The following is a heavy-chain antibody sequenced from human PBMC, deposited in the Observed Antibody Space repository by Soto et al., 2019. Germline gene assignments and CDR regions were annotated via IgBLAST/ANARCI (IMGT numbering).Heavy chain of an antibody. CDR2: IIPIFGTA. CDR1: GGTFSSYA. V-gene: IGHV1-69*01. J-gene: IGHJ6*02. CDR3: ARDRFTMVRGVIPDYYYYGMDV. Sequence: QVQLVQSGAEVKKPGSSVKVSCKASGGTFSSYAISWVRQAPGQGLEWMGGIIPIFGTANYAQKFQGRVTITADQSTSTAYMELSSLRSEDTAVYYCARDRFTMVRGVIPDYYYYGMDVWGQGTTVTVSS. D-gene: IGHD3-10*01.